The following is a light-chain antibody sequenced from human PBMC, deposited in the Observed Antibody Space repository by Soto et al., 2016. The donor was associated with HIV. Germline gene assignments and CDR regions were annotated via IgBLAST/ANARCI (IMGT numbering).Light chain of an antibody. CDR1: KLGDKY. Sequence: SYELTQPPSVSVSPGHTASITCSGDKLGDKYACWYQQKPGQSPVLVICQDTKRPSGIPERFSGSNSGNTATLTISGTQAMDEADYYCQAWDSSTVLFGGGTKLTVL. J-gene: IGLJ2*01. V-gene: IGLV3-1*01. CDR2: QDT. CDR3: QAWDSSTVL.